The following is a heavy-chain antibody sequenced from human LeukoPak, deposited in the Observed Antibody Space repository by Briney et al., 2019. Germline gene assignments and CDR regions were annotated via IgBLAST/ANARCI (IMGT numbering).Heavy chain of an antibody. J-gene: IGHJ4*02. CDR2: MNPVSGNA. CDR1: GYTFTNFD. CDR3: ARAPMGRGALY. D-gene: IGHD3-10*01. Sequence: GASVKVSCKASGYTFTNFDINWVRHAPGQGLEWMGWMNPVSGNAGSAQKFQGRVTLTRDTSMSTAYMEVTSLRSDDTAFYYCARAPMGRGALYWGQGTLVTVNS. V-gene: IGHV1-8*01.